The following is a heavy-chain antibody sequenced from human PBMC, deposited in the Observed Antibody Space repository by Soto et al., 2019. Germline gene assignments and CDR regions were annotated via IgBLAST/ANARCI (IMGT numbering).Heavy chain of an antibody. CDR1: GDTFTTYD. Sequence: ASVKVSCKASGDTFTTYDINWVRQATGHGLEWMGWVNPNSGNIGYAQRFQGRVTMTRDTAIRTAYMEVSSLRSDDTAVYYCARGRASGSYYLLGYWGQGTLVTVSS. CDR2: VNPNSGNI. CDR3: ARGRASGSYYLLGY. D-gene: IGHD3-10*01. V-gene: IGHV1-8*01. J-gene: IGHJ4*02.